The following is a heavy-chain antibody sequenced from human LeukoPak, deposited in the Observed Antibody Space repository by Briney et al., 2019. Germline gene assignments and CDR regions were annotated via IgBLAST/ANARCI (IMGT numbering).Heavy chain of an antibody. CDR3: AAQRGCSGGSCSRRFDP. V-gene: IGHV3-64*01. J-gene: IGHJ5*02. D-gene: IGHD2-15*01. CDR2: ISSNGGST. Sequence: GGSLRLSCAASGFTFSSYAMHWVRQAPGKGLEYVSAISSNGGSTYYANSVKGRFTIPRDNSKNTLYLQMGSLRAEDMAVYYCAAQRGCSGGSCSRRFDPWGQGTLVTVSS. CDR1: GFTFSSYA.